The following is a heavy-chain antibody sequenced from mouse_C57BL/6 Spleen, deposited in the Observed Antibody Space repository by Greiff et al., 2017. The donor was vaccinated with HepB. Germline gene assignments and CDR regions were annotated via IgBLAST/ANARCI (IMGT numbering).Heavy chain of an antibody. Sequence: VQLQQSGPVLVKPGASVKMSCKASGYTFTDYYMNWVKQSHGKSLEWIGVINPYNGGTSYNQKFKGKATLTVDKSSSTAYMELNSLTSEDSAVYYCARSGYYYGSRGVMDYWGQGTSVTVSS. D-gene: IGHD1-1*01. J-gene: IGHJ4*01. V-gene: IGHV1-19*01. CDR2: INPYNGGT. CDR1: GYTFTDYY. CDR3: ARSGYYYGSRGVMDY.